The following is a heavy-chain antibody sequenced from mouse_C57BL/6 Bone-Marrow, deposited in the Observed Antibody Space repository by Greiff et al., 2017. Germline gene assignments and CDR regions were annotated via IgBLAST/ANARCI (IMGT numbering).Heavy chain of an antibody. CDR3: ARRDDGSSYVSWYFDV. CDR1: GYTFTSYG. V-gene: IGHV1-81*01. CDR2: IYPRSGNT. J-gene: IGHJ1*03. Sequence: VQLQQSGAELARPGASVKLSCKASGYTFTSYGISWVKQRTGQGLEWIGEIYPRSGNTYYNEKFKGKATLTADKSSSTAYMELRSLTSEDSAVYFCARRDDGSSYVSWYFDVWGTGTTVTVSS. D-gene: IGHD1-1*01.